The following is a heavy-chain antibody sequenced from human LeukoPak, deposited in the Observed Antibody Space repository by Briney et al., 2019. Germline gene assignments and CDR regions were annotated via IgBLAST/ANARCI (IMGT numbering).Heavy chain of an antibody. CDR3: ARDPPFIIGTTFFDY. D-gene: IGHD1-20*01. CDR1: GFTFSSYG. V-gene: IGHV3-21*01. CDR2: ISTSSTYI. J-gene: IGHJ4*02. Sequence: GGSLRHTLAASGFTFSSYGMHWVRQAPGKGLEWVSSISTSSTYIYYADSVKGRFTISRDNAKNSLYLQMNSLRAEDTAVYYCARDPPFIIGTTFFDYWGQGPLVTVSS.